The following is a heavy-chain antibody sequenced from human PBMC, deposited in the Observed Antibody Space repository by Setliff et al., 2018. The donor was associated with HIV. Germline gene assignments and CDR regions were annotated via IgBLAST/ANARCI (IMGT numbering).Heavy chain of an antibody. CDR1: GGSISSGGYY. Sequence: SETLSLTCTVSGGSISSGGYYWSWIRQHPGKGLEWIGYIYYSGSTYYNPSLKSRVTISLDTSKNQFSLKLSSVTAADTALYYCARDHYGDVWGTYRPDAFDVWGQGTMVTVSS. D-gene: IGHD3-16*02. V-gene: IGHV4-31*03. J-gene: IGHJ3*01. CDR3: ARDHYGDVWGTYRPDAFDV. CDR2: IYYSGST.